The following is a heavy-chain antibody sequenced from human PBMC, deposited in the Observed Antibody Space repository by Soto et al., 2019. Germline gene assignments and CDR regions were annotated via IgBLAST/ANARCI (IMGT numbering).Heavy chain of an antibody. J-gene: IGHJ4*02. D-gene: IGHD4-17*01. CDR1: GGTFSSHP. Sequence: QVQLEQSGAEVKRPGSSVKVSCKASGGTFSSHPISWVRQAPGQGLEWMGGTNGNLGTGNSAQKFRGRLTITTDKSTTTTHMEVGRLAPEDTAVYYCARRDSHGFFRYFDNWGQGTLVTVSS. CDR3: ARRDSHGFFRYFDN. CDR2: TNGNLGTG. V-gene: IGHV1-69*06.